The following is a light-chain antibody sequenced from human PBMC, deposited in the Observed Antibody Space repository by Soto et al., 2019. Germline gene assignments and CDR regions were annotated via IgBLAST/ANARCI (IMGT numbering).Light chain of an antibody. J-gene: IGLJ1*01. CDR2: GNT. CDR3: QSYDSSLSGCV. Sequence: QSVLTQPPSVSGAPGQSVTISCTGNSFNIGADYDVHWYQQLPGTAPKLLIYGNTHRPSGVPDRFSGSKSGTSASLAITGLQAEDEADYYCQSYDSSLSGCVFGTGTKVTVL. V-gene: IGLV1-40*01. CDR1: SFNIGADYD.